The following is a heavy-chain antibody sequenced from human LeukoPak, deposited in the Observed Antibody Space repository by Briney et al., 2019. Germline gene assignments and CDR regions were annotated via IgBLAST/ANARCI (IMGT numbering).Heavy chain of an antibody. Sequence: PGGSLRLSCAASGFTFSSYAMSWVRQAPGKGLEWVSAISGSGGSTYYADSVKGRFTISRDNSKNTLYLQMNSLRAEDTAVYYCAKDYIVVVFAIHDAFDIWGQGTMVTVSS. J-gene: IGHJ3*02. D-gene: IGHD2-21*01. CDR3: AKDYIVVVFAIHDAFDI. V-gene: IGHV3-23*01. CDR1: GFTFSSYA. CDR2: ISGSGGST.